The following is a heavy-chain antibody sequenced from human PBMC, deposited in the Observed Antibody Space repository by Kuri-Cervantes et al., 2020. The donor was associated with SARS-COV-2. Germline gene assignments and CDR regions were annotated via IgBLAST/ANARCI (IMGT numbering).Heavy chain of an antibody. CDR1: GFTFSSYL. Sequence: GESLKISCAASGFTFSSYLMSWVRQAPGKGLEWVANIKQDGSEKYYVDSVKGRFTISRDNAKNSLYLQMNSLRAEDTAVYYCARDEYSGDIVAPDYWGQGTLVTVSS. J-gene: IGHJ4*02. D-gene: IGHD2-15*01. CDR3: ARDEYSGDIVAPDY. CDR2: IKQDGSEK. V-gene: IGHV3-7*05.